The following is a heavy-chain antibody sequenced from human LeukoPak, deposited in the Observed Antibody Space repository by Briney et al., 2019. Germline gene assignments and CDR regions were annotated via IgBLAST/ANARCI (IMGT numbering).Heavy chain of an antibody. CDR1: GFTFSSYW. J-gene: IGHJ4*02. CDR3: AGVGSYWGNYFDY. CDR2: IKQDGSEK. V-gene: IGHV3-7*05. D-gene: IGHD1-26*01. Sequence: VGSLRLSCAASGFTFSSYWMTWVRQAPGKGLEWVANIKQDGSEKYYVDSVKGRFTISRDNAKNSLYLQMNSLRAEDTAVYYCAGVGSYWGNYFDYWGQGTLVTVSS.